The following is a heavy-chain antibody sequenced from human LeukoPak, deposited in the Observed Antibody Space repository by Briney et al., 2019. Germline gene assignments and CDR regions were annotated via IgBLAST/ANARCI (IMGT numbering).Heavy chain of an antibody. CDR1: GYTFTSYY. D-gene: IGHD3-22*01. J-gene: IGHJ6*02. CDR2: IIPIFGTA. V-gene: IGHV1-69*13. CDR3: ARPVTMIGLYYYYGMDV. Sequence: SVKVSCKASGYTFTSYYMHWVRQAPGQGLEWMGGIIPIFGTANYAQKFQGRVTITADESTSTAYMELSSLRSEDTAVYYCARPVTMIGLYYYYGMDVWGQGTTVTVSS.